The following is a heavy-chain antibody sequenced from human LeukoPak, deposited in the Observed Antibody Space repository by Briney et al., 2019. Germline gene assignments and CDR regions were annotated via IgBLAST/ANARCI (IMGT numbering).Heavy chain of an antibody. CDR1: GFTFSNYG. CDR2: VWYDDAVK. V-gene: IGHV3-33*01. J-gene: IGHJ6*03. CDR3: ARLIISSLYRYHYLDV. Sequence: GGSLRLSCAASGFTFSNYGMHWVRQAPGKGLEWLAVVWYDDAVKNYADSVKGRFTISRDNSKNTLFLQMNNLSAEDTAVYYCARLIISSLYRYHYLDVWGKGTTVTVSS. D-gene: IGHD2-2*02.